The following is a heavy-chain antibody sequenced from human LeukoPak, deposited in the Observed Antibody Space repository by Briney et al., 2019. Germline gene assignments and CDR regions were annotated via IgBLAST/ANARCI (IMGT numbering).Heavy chain of an antibody. D-gene: IGHD2-2*01. J-gene: IGHJ4*02. CDR3: ARPVFCSTSGCRDY. Sequence: GGSLRLSCAPSGFTYSRYAMTWVRQAPGKGLDWVSAISDSGSATDYADSVKDRFTISRDNSKSTLYLQLNSLRAEDTAVYYCARPVFCSTSGCRDYWGQGTLVTVSS. CDR2: ISDSGSAT. CDR1: GFTYSRYA. V-gene: IGHV3-23*01.